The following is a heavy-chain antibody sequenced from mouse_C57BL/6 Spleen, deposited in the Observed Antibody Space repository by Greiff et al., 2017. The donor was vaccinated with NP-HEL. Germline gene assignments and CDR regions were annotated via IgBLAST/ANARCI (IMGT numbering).Heavy chain of an antibody. D-gene: IGHD1-1*02. CDR2: ISYDGSN. J-gene: IGHJ3*01. Sequence: EVKLQESGPGLVKPSQSLSLTCSVTGYSITSGYYWNWIRQFPGNKLEWMGYISYDGSNNYNPSLKNRISITRDTSKNQFFLKLNSVTTEDTATYYCAREDYGPAYWGQGTLVTVSA. CDR3: AREDYGPAY. CDR1: GYSITSGYY. V-gene: IGHV3-6*01.